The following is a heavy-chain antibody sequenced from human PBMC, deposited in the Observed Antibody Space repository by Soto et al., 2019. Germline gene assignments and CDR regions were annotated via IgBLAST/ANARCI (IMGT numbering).Heavy chain of an antibody. Sequence: QVQLVESGGGVVQPGRSLRLSCVGSGFSFSDYAMHWVRQAPGKGLQWVGVISYEGGSQYSSDSVRGRFTISRDNSNHTLTLQMNSLRREDTAVYYCAMVLDPKYYHGMELWGQGTAVTVSS. V-gene: IGHV3-30-3*01. CDR2: ISYEGGSQ. J-gene: IGHJ6*02. D-gene: IGHD1-1*01. CDR1: GFSFSDYA. CDR3: AMVLDPKYYHGMEL.